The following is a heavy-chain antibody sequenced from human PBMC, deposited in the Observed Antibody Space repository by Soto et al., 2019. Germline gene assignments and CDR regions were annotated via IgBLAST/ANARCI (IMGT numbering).Heavy chain of an antibody. CDR3: ARDRQLVKDWFEP. J-gene: IGHJ5*02. Sequence: GGSLRLSCSASGFTFSSYNMNWVRQAPGKGLEWLSLITQNSEYIFYADSVKGRFTMSRDDAKNSVYLQMDSLRLDDTAIYYCARDRQLVKDWFEPWGQGTRVTLSS. D-gene: IGHD6-13*01. CDR2: ITQNSEYI. V-gene: IGHV3-21*01. CDR1: GFTFSSYN.